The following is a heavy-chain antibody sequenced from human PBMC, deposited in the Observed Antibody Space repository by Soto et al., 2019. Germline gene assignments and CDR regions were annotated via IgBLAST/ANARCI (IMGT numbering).Heavy chain of an antibody. Sequence: GESLKISWNGSGYSFTSYWIVWVRQMPGKGLEWMGIIYPGDSDTRYSPSFQGQVTISADKSISTAYLQWSSLKASDTAMYYCARFADSTVTNPRYYGGIDVRAQGTTVTGS. CDR3: ARFADSTVTNPRYYGGIDV. J-gene: IGHJ6*02. CDR1: GYSFTSYW. D-gene: IGHD4-17*01. V-gene: IGHV5-51*01. CDR2: IYPGDSDT.